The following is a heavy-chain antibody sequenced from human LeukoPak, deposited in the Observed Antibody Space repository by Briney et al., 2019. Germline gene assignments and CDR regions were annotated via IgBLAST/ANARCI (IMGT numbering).Heavy chain of an antibody. CDR2: IYSGGST. CDR1: GFTFSSYA. D-gene: IGHD5-24*01. Sequence: GGSLRLSCAASGFTFSSYAMSWVRQAPGKGLEWVSVIYSGGSTYYADSVKGRFTISRHNSKNTLYLQMDSLRAEDTAVYYCHGYNWGFDYWGQGTLVTVSS. CDR3: HGYNWGFDY. J-gene: IGHJ4*02. V-gene: IGHV3-53*04.